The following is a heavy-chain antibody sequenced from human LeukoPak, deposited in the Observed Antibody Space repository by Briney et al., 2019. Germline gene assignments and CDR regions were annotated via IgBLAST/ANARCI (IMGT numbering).Heavy chain of an antibody. CDR3: AREDCSGGSCYVFDY. CDR1: GFTFSNNW. J-gene: IGHJ4*02. V-gene: IGHV3-7*01. D-gene: IGHD2-15*01. CDR2: IKQDGSEK. Sequence: PGGSLRLSCAASGFTFSNNWMTWVRQAPGKGLEWVANIKQDGSEKYYVDSVKGRFTISRDNAKNSLYLQMNSLRAEDTAVYYCAREDCSGGSCYVFDYWGQGTLVTVSS.